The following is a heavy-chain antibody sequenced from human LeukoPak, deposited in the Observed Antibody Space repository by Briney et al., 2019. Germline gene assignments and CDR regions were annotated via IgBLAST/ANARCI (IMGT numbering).Heavy chain of an antibody. J-gene: IGHJ4*02. Sequence: GESLKISCKGSGYSFTSYWIGWVRQMPGKGLEWMGIIYPGDSDTRYSPSFQGQVTISADKSISTAYLQWSSLKASDTAMYYCVRSGTMVRGVITSLDYWGQGTLVTVSS. CDR3: VRSGTMVRGVITSLDY. V-gene: IGHV5-51*01. D-gene: IGHD3-10*01. CDR2: IYPGDSDT. CDR1: GYSFTSYW.